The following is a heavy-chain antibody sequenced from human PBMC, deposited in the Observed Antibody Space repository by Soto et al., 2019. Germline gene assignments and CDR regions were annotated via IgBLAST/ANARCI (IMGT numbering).Heavy chain of an antibody. CDR2: INAGNGNT. Sequence: ASVKVSCKASGGTFSSYAMHWVRQAPGQRLEWMGWINAGNGNTKYSQKFQGRVTITRDTSASTAYMELSSLRSEDTAVYYFARWYYYYSSGYYQPTYAFDIWGQGTMVTVSS. CDR1: GGTFSSYA. J-gene: IGHJ3*02. D-gene: IGHD3-22*01. CDR3: ARWYYYYSSGYYQPTYAFDI. V-gene: IGHV1-3*01.